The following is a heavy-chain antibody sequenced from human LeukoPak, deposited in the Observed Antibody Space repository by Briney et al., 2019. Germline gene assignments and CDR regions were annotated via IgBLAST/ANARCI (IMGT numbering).Heavy chain of an antibody. CDR1: GFSFSSYG. CDR3: AREMIDSSGSLNAFDI. Sequence: GGSLRLSCAASGFSFSSYGMHWVRQAPGKGLEWVAFIRYDGSDKYYADSVKGRFTISRDNSKNTLYLQMSSLRAEDTAVYYCAREMIDSSGSLNAFDIWGQGTMVTVSS. CDR2: IRYDGSDK. D-gene: IGHD3-22*01. J-gene: IGHJ3*02. V-gene: IGHV3-30*02.